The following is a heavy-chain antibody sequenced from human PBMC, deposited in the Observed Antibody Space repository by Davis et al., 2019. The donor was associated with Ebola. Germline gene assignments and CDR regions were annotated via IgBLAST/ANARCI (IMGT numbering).Heavy chain of an antibody. V-gene: IGHV1-69*06. J-gene: IGHJ6*02. D-gene: IGHD5-12*01. CDR2: IIPIFGTA. CDR1: GGTFSSYA. CDR3: ARVKVVATPEIYYYGMDV. Sequence: AASVKVSCKASGGTFSSYAISWVRQAPGQGLEWMGGIIPIFGTANYAQKFQGRVTITADKSTSTAYMELSSLRSEDTAVYYCARVKVVATPEIYYYGMDVWGQGTKVTVSS.